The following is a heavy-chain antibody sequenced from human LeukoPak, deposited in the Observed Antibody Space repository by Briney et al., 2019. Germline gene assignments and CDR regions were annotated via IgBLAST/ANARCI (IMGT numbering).Heavy chain of an antibody. CDR3: ARHPYYDFWSGYYHTNWFDP. CDR2: INHSGST. Sequence: PSETLSLTCAVYGGSFSGYYWSWIRQPPGKGLEWIGEINHSGSTNYNPSLKSRVTISVDTSKNQFSLKLSSVTAADTAVYYCARHPYYDFWSGYYHTNWFDPWGQGTLVTVSS. CDR1: GGSFSGYY. V-gene: IGHV4-34*01. J-gene: IGHJ5*02. D-gene: IGHD3-3*01.